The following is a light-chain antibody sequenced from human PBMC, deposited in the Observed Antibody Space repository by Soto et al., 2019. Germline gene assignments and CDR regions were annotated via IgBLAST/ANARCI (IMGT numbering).Light chain of an antibody. J-gene: IGLJ2*01. CDR2: LNNDGSH. CDR3: QTWGTGFQF. V-gene: IGLV4-69*01. Sequence: QPVLTQSPSASASLGASVKLTCTLSSGHSSYAIAWHQKQPGKGPRYLMDLNNDGSHTKGDGIPDRFSGSSSGAGRHLIISSLQSEDEAWYYWQTWGTGFQFFGGGTKLTVL. CDR1: SGHSSYA.